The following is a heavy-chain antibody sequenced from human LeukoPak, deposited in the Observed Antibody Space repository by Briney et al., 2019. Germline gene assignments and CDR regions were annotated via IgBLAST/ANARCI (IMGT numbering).Heavy chain of an antibody. D-gene: IGHD5-24*01. J-gene: IGHJ4*02. V-gene: IGHV3-30*02. Sequence: GGSLRLSCAASRLSFSGYGMHWVRQAPGKGREWVAFIRHGGTQYHTDSVKGRFIISRDNSRSTLFLQMNSLGVEDTAVYYCGKGRERDYNCLDSWGQGTLVTVSS. CDR3: GKGRERDYNCLDS. CDR2: IRHGGTQ. CDR1: RLSFSGYG.